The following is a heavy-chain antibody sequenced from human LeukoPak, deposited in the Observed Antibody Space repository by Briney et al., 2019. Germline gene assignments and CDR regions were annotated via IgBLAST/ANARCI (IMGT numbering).Heavy chain of an antibody. J-gene: IGHJ2*01. CDR2: IRSSGSDT. CDR1: GFTWSDYH. Sequence: GRSLRLSCAATGFTWSDYHMSWIRQAPGQGLEWISYIRSSGSDTNYADSVRGRFTISRDNAKNSLYLQMNSLRAEDTAVYYCARAIAVTPWYFDLWGRGTLVTVSS. D-gene: IGHD6-19*01. V-gene: IGHV3-11*03. CDR3: ARAIAVTPWYFDL.